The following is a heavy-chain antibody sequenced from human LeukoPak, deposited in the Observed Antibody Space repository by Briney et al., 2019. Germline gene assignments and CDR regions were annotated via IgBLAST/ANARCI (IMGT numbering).Heavy chain of an antibody. CDR1: GYSFTNYW. CDR2: IYPGDSAT. D-gene: IGHD6-13*01. Sequence: GESLKISCKGFGYSFTNYWIAWVRQMPGKGLEWMGIIYPGDSATRYSPSFQGQVTISADKSISTAYLQWSSLKASDTAMYYCARSASSSWLGVYWGQGTLVTVSS. CDR3: ARSASSSWLGVY. J-gene: IGHJ4*02. V-gene: IGHV5-51*01.